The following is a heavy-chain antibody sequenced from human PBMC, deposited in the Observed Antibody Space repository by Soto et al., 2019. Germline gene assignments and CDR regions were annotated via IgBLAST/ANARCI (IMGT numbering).Heavy chain of an antibody. Sequence: ASVKVSCKASGYTFTSYAMHWVRQAPGQRLEWMGWISAGNGNTKYSQKFQGRVTITRDTSASTAYMELSSLRSEDTAVYYCARGPPEYDFWSGYYSPGFDYWGQGTLVTVSS. CDR3: ARGPPEYDFWSGYYSPGFDY. CDR1: GYTFTSYA. V-gene: IGHV1-3*01. CDR2: ISAGNGNT. D-gene: IGHD3-3*01. J-gene: IGHJ4*02.